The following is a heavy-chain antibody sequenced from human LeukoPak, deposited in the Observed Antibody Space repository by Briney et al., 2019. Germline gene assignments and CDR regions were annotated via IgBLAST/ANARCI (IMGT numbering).Heavy chain of an antibody. V-gene: IGHV3-74*01. CDR3: ARDGADYYDSSGLDY. CDR2: INSDGSST. J-gene: IGHJ4*02. CDR1: GFTFSSYW. D-gene: IGHD3-22*01. Sequence: GGSLRLSCAASGFTFSSYWMHWVRQAPGKGLVWVSRINSDGSSTSYADSVKGRFTISRDNAKNTLYLQMNSLRAEDTAVYYCARDGADYYDSSGLDYWGQGTLVTVSS.